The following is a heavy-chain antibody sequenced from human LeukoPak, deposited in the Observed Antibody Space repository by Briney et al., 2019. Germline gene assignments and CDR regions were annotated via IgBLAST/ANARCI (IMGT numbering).Heavy chain of an antibody. V-gene: IGHV3-7*04. CDR3: TTDLNWEGY. J-gene: IGHJ4*02. D-gene: IGHD7-27*01. CDR1: GFTFGSYW. CDR2: IKTDGSEK. Sequence: PGGSLRLSCAASGFTFGSYWMTWVCQAPGQGLECVANIKTDGSEKYHLDSVKGRFTISRDNAKNSLYLQMNRLRAEDTAVYYCTTDLNWEGYWGQGTLVTVSS.